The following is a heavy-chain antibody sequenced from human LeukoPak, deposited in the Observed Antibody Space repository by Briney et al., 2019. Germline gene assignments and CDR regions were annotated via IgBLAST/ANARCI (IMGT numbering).Heavy chain of an antibody. J-gene: IGHJ4*02. CDR3: AGTGTVRGFAY. Sequence: SETLSLTCAVYGGSFSDHYWSWIRQPPGKGLEWIGEINHSGSTNYNPSLKSRVTISVDTSKNQFSLKLSSVTAADTAVYYCAGTGTVRGFAYWGQGTLVTVSS. CDR2: INHSGST. CDR1: GGSFSDHY. V-gene: IGHV4-34*01. D-gene: IGHD6-13*01.